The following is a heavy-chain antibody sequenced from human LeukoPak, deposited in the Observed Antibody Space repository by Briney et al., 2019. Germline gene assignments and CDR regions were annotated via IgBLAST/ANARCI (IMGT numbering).Heavy chain of an antibody. CDR2: IYYSGGT. D-gene: IGHD4-23*01. Sequence: PSETLSPTCTVSGGSISSYYLSWIRQPPGKGLEWIGYIYYSGGTNYNPSLKSRVTISLDTSKNQFSLKLSSVTAADTAVYYCARGGNSLLHYFDYWGQGTLVTVSS. CDR1: GGSISSYY. J-gene: IGHJ4*02. V-gene: IGHV4-59*08. CDR3: ARGGNSLLHYFDY.